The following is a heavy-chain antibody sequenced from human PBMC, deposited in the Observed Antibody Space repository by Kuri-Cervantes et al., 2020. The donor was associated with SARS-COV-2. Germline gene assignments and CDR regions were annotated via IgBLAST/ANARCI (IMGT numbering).Heavy chain of an antibody. CDR3: AREGGGYCSSSSCFSLDH. CDR2: ISWNSGSI. V-gene: IGHV3-9*01. J-gene: IGHJ4*02. Sequence: SLKISCAASGFTFDDYAMHWVRQAPGKGLEWVSGISWNSGSIGYADSVKGRFTISRDNVKNSLFLQMTSLRAEDTAVYYCAREGGGYCSSSSCFSLDHWGQGALVTVSS. CDR1: GFTFDDYA. D-gene: IGHD2-2*01.